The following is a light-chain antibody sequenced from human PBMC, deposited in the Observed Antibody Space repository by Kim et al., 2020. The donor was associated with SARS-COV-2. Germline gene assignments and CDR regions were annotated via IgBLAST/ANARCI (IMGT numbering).Light chain of an antibody. V-gene: IGLV2-14*01. CDR1: SSDIGGYDY. CDR3: NSYTRSSTWV. Sequence: QSALTQPASVSGSPGQSITMSCTGTSSDIGGYDYVSWYQHHPGKAPKLVIYEVSNRPSGVSDRFSGSKSGNTASLTISGLQTDDEADYYCNSYTRSSTWVFGGGTKVTVL. J-gene: IGLJ3*02. CDR2: EVS.